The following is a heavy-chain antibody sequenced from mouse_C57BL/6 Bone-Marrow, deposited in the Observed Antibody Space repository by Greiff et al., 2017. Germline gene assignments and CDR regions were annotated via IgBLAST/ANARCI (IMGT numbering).Heavy chain of an antibody. CDR1: GYTFTSYW. V-gene: IGHV1-69*01. CDR3: ARGDYGYDVGAMDY. Sequence: VQLQQPGAELVMPGASVKLSCKASGYTFTSYWMHWVKQRPGQGLEWIGEIDPSDSYTNYNQKFKGKSTLTVDKSSSTAYMQLSSLTSEASAVYYCARGDYGYDVGAMDYWVQGTSVTVSS. J-gene: IGHJ4*01. D-gene: IGHD2-2*01. CDR2: IDPSDSYT.